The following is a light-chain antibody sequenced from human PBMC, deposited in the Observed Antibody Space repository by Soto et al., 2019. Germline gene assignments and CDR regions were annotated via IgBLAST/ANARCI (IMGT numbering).Light chain of an antibody. J-gene: IGKJ1*01. CDR1: QSISTW. CDR3: QQYYTYSWT. Sequence: DIQMTQSHSTLSASVGDRVTISCRASQSISTWLAWYQQKPGKAPKLLIYDASSLESGVPSRFSGSGSGAEFTLTISSLQPDDFATYYCQQYYTYSWTFGQGTKVDIK. CDR2: DAS. V-gene: IGKV1-5*01.